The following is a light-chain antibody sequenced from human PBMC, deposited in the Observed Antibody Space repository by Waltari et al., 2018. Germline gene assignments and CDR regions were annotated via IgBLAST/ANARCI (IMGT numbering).Light chain of an antibody. CDR2: EGS. V-gene: IGLV2-23*01. Sequence: QSALTQPASVSGSPGQSITISCTGTSSDVGRYRVVSWYPQYPGKAPQPIIYEGSKRPSVVSLRFSASKSDNTASLTISGLQTEDEADYFCCSYAGSNIYVFGTGTKVTVL. CDR3: CSYAGSNIYV. J-gene: IGLJ1*01. CDR1: SSDVGRYRV.